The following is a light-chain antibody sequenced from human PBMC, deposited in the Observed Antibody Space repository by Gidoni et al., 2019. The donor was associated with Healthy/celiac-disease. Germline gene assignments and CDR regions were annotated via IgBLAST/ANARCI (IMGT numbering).Light chain of an antibody. CDR3: QQYGSSPT. Sequence: DIVLTQSPGTLSLSPGESATLSCRASRSVSSSYLAWYQQKPGQAPRLLIYGASSRATGIPDRFSGSGSGTDFTLTISRLEPEDFAVYYCQQYGSSPTFGQGTKVEIK. CDR2: GAS. V-gene: IGKV3-20*01. J-gene: IGKJ1*01. CDR1: RSVSSSY.